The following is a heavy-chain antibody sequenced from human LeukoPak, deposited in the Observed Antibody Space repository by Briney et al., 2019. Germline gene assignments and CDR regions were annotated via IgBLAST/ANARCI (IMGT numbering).Heavy chain of an antibody. V-gene: IGHV1-2*02. D-gene: IGHD3-22*01. Sequence: ASVKVSCKGSGYTLTRYYMHLVRQAPGQRAGGVGWINPNSGGTNYAQKFQGRVTMTRDTSISTAYMELSRLRSDDTAVYYCARVPLGLLVYFDYWGQGTLVTVSS. CDR3: ARVPLGLLVYFDY. CDR1: GYTLTRYY. J-gene: IGHJ4*02. CDR2: INPNSGGT.